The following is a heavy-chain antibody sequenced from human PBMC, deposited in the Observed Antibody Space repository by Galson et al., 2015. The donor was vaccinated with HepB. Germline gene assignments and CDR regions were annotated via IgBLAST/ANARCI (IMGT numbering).Heavy chain of an antibody. Sequence: SLRLSCAASGFTFSSYGMHWVRQAPGKGLEWVAVIWYDGSNKYYADSVKGRFTISRDNSKNTLYLQMNSLRAEDTAVYYCARDLGGACSGGSCYSVAYDYGMDVWG. V-gene: IGHV3-33*01. J-gene: IGHJ6*02. D-gene: IGHD2-15*01. CDR1: GFTFSSYG. CDR2: IWYDGSNK. CDR3: ARDLGGACSGGSCYSVAYDYGMDV.